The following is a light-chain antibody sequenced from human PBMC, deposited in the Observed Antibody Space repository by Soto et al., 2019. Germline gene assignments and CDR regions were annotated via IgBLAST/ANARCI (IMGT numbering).Light chain of an antibody. V-gene: IGKV3-15*01. CDR1: QSVSSN. CDR2: GAS. J-gene: IGKJ2*01. CDR3: QQYNNWPPYT. Sequence: EIVMTQSPATLSVSPGERATLSCRASQSVSSNLAWYQQKPGQAPRLLIYGASTRATGIPARFSGSGSGTEFPLTISSLQSEDFADYYCQQYNNWPPYTFGQGTKLEIK.